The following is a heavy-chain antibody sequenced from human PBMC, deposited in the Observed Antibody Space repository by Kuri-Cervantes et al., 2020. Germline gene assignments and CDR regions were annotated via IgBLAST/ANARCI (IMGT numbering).Heavy chain of an antibody. CDR3: TRDDGTY. V-gene: IGHV3-7*01. Sequence: GESLKISCAASGFTFSNHLMTWVRQAPGKGLEWVANIKEDGSTKSYVDSVKGRFTISRDNAKNSLSLQMSSLRSDDTAVYYCTRDDGTYWGQGTLVTVSS. CDR2: IKEDGSTK. D-gene: IGHD1-26*01. J-gene: IGHJ4*02. CDR1: GFTFSNHL.